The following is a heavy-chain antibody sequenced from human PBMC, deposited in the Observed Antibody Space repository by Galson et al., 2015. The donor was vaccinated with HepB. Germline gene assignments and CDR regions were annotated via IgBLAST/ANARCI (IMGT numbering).Heavy chain of an antibody. D-gene: IGHD6-19*01. J-gene: IGHJ4*02. CDR3: ARDGSGFDY. V-gene: IGHV3-30*19. CDR1: GFTFSSYG. Sequence: SLRLSFAASGFTFSSYGMHWVRQAPGKGLEWVAVILYDGSNKYYADSVKGRFTISRDNSKNTLYLQMNSLRAEDTAVYYCARDGSGFDYWGQGTLVTVSS. CDR2: ILYDGSNK.